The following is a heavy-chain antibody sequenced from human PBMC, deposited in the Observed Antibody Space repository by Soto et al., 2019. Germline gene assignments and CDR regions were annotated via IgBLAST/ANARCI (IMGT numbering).Heavy chain of an antibody. V-gene: IGHV3-21*01. D-gene: IGHD5-12*01. CDR3: ARDLVVATGYYYYGMDV. CDR1: GFTFSSYS. J-gene: IGHJ6*02. CDR2: ISSSSSYI. Sequence: EVQLVESGGGLVKPGGSLRLSCAASGFTFSSYSMNWVRQAPGKGLEWVSSISSSSSYIYYADSVKGRFTISRDNAKNSLYLQMNSLRAEDTAVYYCARDLVVATGYYYYGMDVWGQGTTVTVSS.